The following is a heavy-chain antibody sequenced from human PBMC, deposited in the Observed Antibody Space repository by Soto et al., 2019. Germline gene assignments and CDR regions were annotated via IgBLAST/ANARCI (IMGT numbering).Heavy chain of an antibody. Sequence: SETLSLTCTVSGGSISSGGYYWSWIRQHPGKGLEWIGYIYYSGSTYYNPSLKSRVTISVDTSKNQFSLKLSSVTAADTAVYYCARDSYGSTNFDYWGQGTLVTVSS. CDR3: ARDSYGSTNFDY. V-gene: IGHV4-31*03. D-gene: IGHD5-18*01. J-gene: IGHJ4*02. CDR1: GGSISSGGYY. CDR2: IYYSGST.